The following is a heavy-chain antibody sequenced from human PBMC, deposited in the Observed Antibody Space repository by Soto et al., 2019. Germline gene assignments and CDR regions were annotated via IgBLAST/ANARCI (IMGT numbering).Heavy chain of an antibody. CDR3: ARAAYYDILTGYSQDAFDI. V-gene: IGHV3-48*02. CDR2: ISSSSSTI. CDR1: GFTFSSYS. J-gene: IGHJ3*02. Sequence: SGGSLRLSCAASGFTFSSYSMNWVRQAPGKGLEWVSYISSSSSTIYYADSVKGRFTISRDNAKNSLYLQMNSLRDEDTAVYYCARAAYYDILTGYSQDAFDIWGQGTMVTVSS. D-gene: IGHD3-9*01.